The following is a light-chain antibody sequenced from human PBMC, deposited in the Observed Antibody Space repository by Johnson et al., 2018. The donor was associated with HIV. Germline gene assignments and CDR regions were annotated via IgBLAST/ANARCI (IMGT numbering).Light chain of an antibody. V-gene: IGLV1-51*01. CDR2: DSD. J-gene: IGLJ1*01. Sequence: QPVLTQPPSVSAAPGQKVTISCSGSSSNIGNNYVSWYQQLPGRAPKLLIYDSDKRPSGIPDRFSGSRSGTSATLGVTGLQTGDEVDYYCGTWDSSLSEYVFGTGTKVTVL. CDR1: SSNIGNNY. CDR3: GTWDSSLSEYV.